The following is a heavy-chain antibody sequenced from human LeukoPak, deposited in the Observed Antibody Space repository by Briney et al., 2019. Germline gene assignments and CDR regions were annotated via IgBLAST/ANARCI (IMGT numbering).Heavy chain of an antibody. D-gene: IGHD3-16*01. CDR2: ISSSSSTI. J-gene: IGHJ4*02. V-gene: IGHV3-48*04. CDR3: ARDGALLAY. Sequence: GGSLRLSCAASGFTFSSYSMNWVRQAPGKGLEWVSYISSSSSTIYYADSVKGRFTISRDNTKNSLYLQMNSLRAEDTAVYYCARDGALLAYWGQGTLVTVSS. CDR1: GFTFSSYS.